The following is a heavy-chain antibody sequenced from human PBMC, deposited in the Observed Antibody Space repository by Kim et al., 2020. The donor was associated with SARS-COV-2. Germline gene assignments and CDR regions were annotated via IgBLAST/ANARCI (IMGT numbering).Heavy chain of an antibody. CDR2: ISAYNGNT. Sequence: ASVKVSCKASGYTFTSYGISWVRQAPGQGLEWMGWISAYNGNTNYAQKLQGRVTMTTDTSTSTAYMELRSLSSDDTAVDYCARDPKLRITIFGGVITGFDYWGQGTLVTVSS. J-gene: IGHJ4*02. D-gene: IGHD3-3*01. CDR1: GYTFTSYG. CDR3: ARDPKLRITIFGGVITGFDY. V-gene: IGHV1-18*01.